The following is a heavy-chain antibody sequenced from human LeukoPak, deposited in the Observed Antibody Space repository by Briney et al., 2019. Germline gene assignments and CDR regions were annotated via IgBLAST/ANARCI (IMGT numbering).Heavy chain of an antibody. Sequence: GASVKVSCKASGYTFTSYGISWVRQAPGQGLEWMGWITTYNGNTNYAQNLQGRVTMTTDTSTSTAYMELRSLRSDDTAVYYCARGDYYDSGGYSDASLFDYWGQGTLVTVSS. J-gene: IGHJ4*02. CDR1: GYTFTSYG. CDR3: ARGDYYDSGGYSDASLFDY. V-gene: IGHV1-18*01. D-gene: IGHD3-22*01. CDR2: ITTYNGNT.